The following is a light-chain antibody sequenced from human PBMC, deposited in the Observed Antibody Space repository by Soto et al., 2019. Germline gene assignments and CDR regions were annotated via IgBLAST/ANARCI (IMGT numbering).Light chain of an antibody. CDR1: QGVSSW. CDR2: AAS. CDR3: QHVNCFPFT. V-gene: IGKV1-12*02. Sequence: DIQMTQSPSSVSASVGDRVTITCRASQGVSSWLAWYQQKPGTAPKLLIYAASSLQSGVPSRFRGSVSGTDFTLTLCSLRPQDFATFYCQHVNCFPFTFGPGTKVAIK. J-gene: IGKJ3*01.